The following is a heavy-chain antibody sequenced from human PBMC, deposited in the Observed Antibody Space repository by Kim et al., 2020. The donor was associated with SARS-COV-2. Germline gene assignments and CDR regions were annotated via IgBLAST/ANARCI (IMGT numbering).Heavy chain of an antibody. CDR3: AKGDIVVVPAALNFDY. J-gene: IGHJ4*02. CDR2: ISGSGGST. D-gene: IGHD2-2*01. CDR1: GFTFSSYA. Sequence: GGSLRLSCAASGFTFSSYAMSWVRQAPGKGLAWVSAISGSGGSTYYADSVKGRFTISRDNSKNTLYLQMNSLRAEDTAVYYCAKGDIVVVPAALNFDYWGQGTLVTVSS. V-gene: IGHV3-23*01.